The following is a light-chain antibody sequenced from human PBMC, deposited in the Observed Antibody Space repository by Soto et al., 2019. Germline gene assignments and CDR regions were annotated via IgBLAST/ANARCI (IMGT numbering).Light chain of an antibody. CDR2: GAS. CDR3: QQLNSYPLT. V-gene: IGKV1-9*01. CDR1: QAISSH. Sequence: DIQLTQSPSFLSASVGGRVTITCRASQAISSHLAWYQQQPGKAPNLLIYGASTLQSGVPSRFSGSGSGTQFTLTISSLQHEDFATYYCQQLNSYPLTFGPGTTVDIK. J-gene: IGKJ3*01.